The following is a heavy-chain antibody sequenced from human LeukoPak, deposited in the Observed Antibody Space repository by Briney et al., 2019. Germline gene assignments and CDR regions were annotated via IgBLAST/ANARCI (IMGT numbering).Heavy chain of an antibody. Sequence: SETLSLTCAVYGGSFSGYYWSWIRQPAGKGLEWIGRIYTSGSTNYNPSLKSRVTMSVDSSKNQFSLKLSSVTAADTAVYYCARDRVVGRTRGYFDYWGQGTLVTVSS. CDR1: GGSFSGYY. D-gene: IGHD1-26*01. CDR2: IYTSGST. J-gene: IGHJ4*02. V-gene: IGHV4-4*07. CDR3: ARDRVVGRTRGYFDY.